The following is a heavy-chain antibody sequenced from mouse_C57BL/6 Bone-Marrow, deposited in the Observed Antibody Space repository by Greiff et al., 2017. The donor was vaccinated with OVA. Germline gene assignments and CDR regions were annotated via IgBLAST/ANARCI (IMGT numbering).Heavy chain of an antibody. V-gene: IGHV1-61*01. CDR2: IYPSDSKT. Sequence: QVQLQQPGAELVRPGPSVKLSCTASGYTFTSYWMDWVKQRPGQGLEWVGNIYPSDSKTHYNQKFKDKATLTVDKSTSPAYMQLSSLTSEGSEVYCCATDYWGQGTTLTVSS. J-gene: IGHJ2*01. CDR3: ATDY. CDR1: GYTFTSYW.